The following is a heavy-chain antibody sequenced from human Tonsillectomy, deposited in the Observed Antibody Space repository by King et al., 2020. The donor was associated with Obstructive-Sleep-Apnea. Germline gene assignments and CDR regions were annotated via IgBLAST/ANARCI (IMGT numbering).Heavy chain of an antibody. D-gene: IGHD5-12*01. V-gene: IGHV4-31*03. CDR3: ARDRQVVATYLTYYYGMDV. CDR2: IYYSGST. Sequence: QVPLQESGPGLVKPSQTLSLTCTVSGGSISSGGYYWSWIRQHPGKGLEWIGYIYYSGSTYYNPSLKSRVTISVDTSKNQFSLKLSSVTAADTAVYYCARDRQVVATYLTYYYGMDVWGQGTTVTVSS. CDR1: GGSISSGGYY. J-gene: IGHJ6*02.